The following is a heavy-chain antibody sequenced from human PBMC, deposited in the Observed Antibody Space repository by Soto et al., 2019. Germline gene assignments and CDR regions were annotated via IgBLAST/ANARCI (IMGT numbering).Heavy chain of an antibody. V-gene: IGHV3-72*01. D-gene: IGHD3-10*01. CDR1: GFPLSYPY. Sequence: GGSLRLSCAASGFPLSYPYMDWVRQAPGKGLEGGGRTRNKANSYTTEYASSVKGRFTISRDDSKNSLYLQMNSLKTEDTAVYYCARGLSVRLLWFGEYQYYFDYWGQGTLVTVSS. CDR2: TRNKANSYTT. J-gene: IGHJ4*02. CDR3: ARGLSVRLLWFGEYQYYFDY.